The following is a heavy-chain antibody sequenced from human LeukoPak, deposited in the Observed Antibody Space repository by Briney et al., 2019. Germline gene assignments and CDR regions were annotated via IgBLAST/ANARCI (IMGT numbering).Heavy chain of an antibody. V-gene: IGHV4-34*01. Sequence: PSETLSLTCAVYGGSFSGYYWSWIRQPPGKGLEWIGEINHSGSTNYNPSLKSRVTISVDTSKNQFSLKLSSVTAADTAVYYCAYCSSTSCYGMDVWGQGTTVTVSS. CDR1: GGSFSGYY. D-gene: IGHD2-2*01. CDR2: INHSGST. J-gene: IGHJ6*02. CDR3: AYCSSTSCYGMDV.